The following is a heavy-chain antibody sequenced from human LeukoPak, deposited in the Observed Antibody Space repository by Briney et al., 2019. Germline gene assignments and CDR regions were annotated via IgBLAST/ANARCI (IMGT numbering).Heavy chain of an antibody. CDR3: ARVGATAVRRLDY. J-gene: IGHJ4*02. Sequence: GGSLRLSCAASGFTFSSYSMNWVRQAPGKELEWVSSISSSSSYIYCADSVKGRFTISRDNAKNSLYLQMNSLRAEDTAVYYCARVGATAVRRLDYWGQGTLVTVSS. D-gene: IGHD1-26*01. V-gene: IGHV3-21*01. CDR2: ISSSSSYI. CDR1: GFTFSSYS.